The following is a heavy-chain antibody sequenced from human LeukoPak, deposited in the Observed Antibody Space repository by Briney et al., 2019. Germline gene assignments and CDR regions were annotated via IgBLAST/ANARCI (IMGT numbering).Heavy chain of an antibody. V-gene: IGHV1-2*02. CDR3: ARGHGAISGGRYFDY. Sequence: ASVKVSCKASGYTFTGYYMHWVRQAPGQGLEWMGWINPNSGGTNYAQKFQGRVTMTRDTSISTAYMELSRLRSDDTAVYYCARGHGAISGGRYFDYWGQGTLVTVSS. J-gene: IGHJ4*02. CDR1: GYTFTGYY. CDR2: INPNSGGT. D-gene: IGHD3-10*01.